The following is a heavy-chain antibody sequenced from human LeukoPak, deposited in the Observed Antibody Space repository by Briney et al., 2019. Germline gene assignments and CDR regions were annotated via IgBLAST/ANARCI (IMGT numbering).Heavy chain of an antibody. CDR2: IYSGGGT. D-gene: IGHD3-22*01. V-gene: IGHV3-53*01. Sequence: GGSLGLSCAASGFAVSRNYMSWVRQAPGKGLEWVSVIYSGGGTYYANSVKGRFTISRDNSKNTLYLQMNSLRAEDTAVYYCARGGRYYESSGYYHDAFDIWGQGTMVTVSS. CDR3: ARGGRYYESSGYYHDAFDI. J-gene: IGHJ3*02. CDR1: GFAVSRNY.